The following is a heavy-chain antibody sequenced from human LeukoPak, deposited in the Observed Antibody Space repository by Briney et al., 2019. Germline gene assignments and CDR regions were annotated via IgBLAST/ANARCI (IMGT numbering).Heavy chain of an antibody. D-gene: IGHD2-15*01. J-gene: IGHJ3*02. CDR3: ARDREVVAFDI. V-gene: IGHV3-11*05. Sequence: PGGSLRLSCAASGFTFSDYYMSWIRQPPGKGLEWVSYISGSTTYTNYADSVRDRFTISRDNSKNSLYLQMNSLRAEDTAVYYCARDREVVAFDIWGQGTMVTVSS. CDR2: ISGSTTYT. CDR1: GFTFSDYY.